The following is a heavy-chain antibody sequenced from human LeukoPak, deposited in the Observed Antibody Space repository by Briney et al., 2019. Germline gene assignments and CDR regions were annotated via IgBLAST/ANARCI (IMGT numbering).Heavy chain of an antibody. V-gene: IGHV1-18*01. J-gene: IGHJ4*02. CDR1: GYTFTSYG. Sequence: GASVKVSCKASGYTFTSYGISWVRQAPGQGLEWMGWISAYNGNTNYAQKLQGRVTMTTDTSTSTAYMEPRSLRSDDTAVYYCARDSPHYDYVWGVEAYFDYWGQGTLVTVSS. CDR3: ARDSPHYDYVWGVEAYFDY. D-gene: IGHD3-16*01. CDR2: ISAYNGNT.